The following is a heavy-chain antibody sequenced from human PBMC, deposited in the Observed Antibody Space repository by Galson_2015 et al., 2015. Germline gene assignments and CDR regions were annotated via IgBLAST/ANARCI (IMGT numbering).Heavy chain of an antibody. CDR3: ARERRPLSNWNHRPHDAFDI. Sequence: QSGAEVKKPGESLKISCKGSGYSFTSYWIGWVRQMPGKGLEWMGIIYPGDSDTRYSPSFQGQVTISADKSISTAYLQWSSLKASDTAMYYCARERRPLSNWNHRPHDAFDIWGQGTMATVSS. J-gene: IGHJ3*02. V-gene: IGHV5-51*01. CDR1: GYSFTSYW. D-gene: IGHD1-14*01. CDR2: IYPGDSDT.